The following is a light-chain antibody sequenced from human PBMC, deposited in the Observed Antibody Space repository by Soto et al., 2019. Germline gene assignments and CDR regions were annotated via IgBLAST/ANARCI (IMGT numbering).Light chain of an antibody. CDR2: LAS. V-gene: IGKV2-28*01. Sequence: DIVMTQSPLSLPVTPGEPASISCRCSQSLLHSNGYNYLDWYLQKPVQSPQLLIYLASKRASGVPDRFSGSGSGTDFTLKISRVEAEDVGVYYCMQSIQSPLTFGGGSKVDIK. CDR1: QSLLHSNGYNY. J-gene: IGKJ4*01. CDR3: MQSIQSPLT.